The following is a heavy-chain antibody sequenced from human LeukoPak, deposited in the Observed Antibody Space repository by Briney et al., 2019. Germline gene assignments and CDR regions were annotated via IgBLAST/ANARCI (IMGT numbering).Heavy chain of an antibody. CDR3: ASLQNYYDSSGCADPFDY. J-gene: IGHJ4*02. V-gene: IGHV1-69*04. D-gene: IGHD3-22*01. CDR2: IIPILGIA. CDR1: GGTFSSYA. Sequence: SVKVSCKASGGTFSSYAISWVRQAPGQGLEWMGRIIPILGIANYAQKFQGRVTITADKSTSTAYMELSSLRSEDTAVYYCASLQNYYDSSGCADPFDYWGQGTLVTVSS.